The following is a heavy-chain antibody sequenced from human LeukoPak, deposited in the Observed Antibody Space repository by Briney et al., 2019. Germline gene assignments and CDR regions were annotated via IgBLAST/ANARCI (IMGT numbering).Heavy chain of an antibody. Sequence: SVKVSCKASGGTFSSYAISWVRQAPGQGLEWMGGIIPIFGTANYAQKLQGRVTMTTDTSTSTAYMELRSLRSDDTAVYYCALGGPNYYGSGSYYDYWGQGTLVTVSS. CDR2: IIPIFGTA. V-gene: IGHV1-69*05. CDR1: GGTFSSYA. D-gene: IGHD3-10*01. J-gene: IGHJ4*02. CDR3: ALGGPNYYGSGSYYDY.